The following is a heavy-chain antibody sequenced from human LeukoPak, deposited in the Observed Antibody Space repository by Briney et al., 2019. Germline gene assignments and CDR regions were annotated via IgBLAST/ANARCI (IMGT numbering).Heavy chain of an antibody. V-gene: IGHV4-59*08. CDR3: ARGAYRHFDY. D-gene: IGHD3-16*02. Sequence: KPSETLSLTCTVSSASISSYYWNWVRQPPGKGLEWIGYIYSTATTNYNPSLKSRGTMSLDTSKNQFSLRLSSVTAEDTAVYYCARGAYRHFDYWGQGILVTVSS. CDR2: IYSTATT. CDR1: SASISSYY. J-gene: IGHJ4*02.